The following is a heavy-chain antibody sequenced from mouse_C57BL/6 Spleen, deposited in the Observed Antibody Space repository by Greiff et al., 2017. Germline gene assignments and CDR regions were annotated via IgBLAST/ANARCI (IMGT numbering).Heavy chain of an antibody. CDR3: TLDSSGSGFAY. Sequence: VQLQQSGAELVRPGASVTLSCKASGYTFTDYEMHWVKQTPVHGLEWIGAIDPETGGTAYNQKFKGKAILTADKSSSTAYMELRSLTSEDSAGYYCTLDSSGSGFAYWGQGTLVTVSA. CDR1: GYTFTDYE. CDR2: IDPETGGT. D-gene: IGHD3-2*02. V-gene: IGHV1-15*01. J-gene: IGHJ3*01.